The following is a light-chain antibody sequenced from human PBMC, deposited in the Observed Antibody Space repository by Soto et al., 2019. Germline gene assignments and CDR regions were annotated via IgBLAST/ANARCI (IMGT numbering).Light chain of an antibody. Sequence: DIQMTHSPPTLSASVGDRVTITCRASQSISSWLAWYQQKPGKAPKLLIYKASSLESGVPSRFSGSGSGTEFTLTISSLQPDDFATYYCQQYNSYPITFGQGTRLEIK. J-gene: IGKJ5*01. V-gene: IGKV1-5*03. CDR1: QSISSW. CDR3: QQYNSYPIT. CDR2: KAS.